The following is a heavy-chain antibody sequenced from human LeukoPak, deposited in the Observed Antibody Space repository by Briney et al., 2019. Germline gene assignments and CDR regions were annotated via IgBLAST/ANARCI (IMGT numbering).Heavy chain of an antibody. CDR2: IKQDGSEK. CDR3: AGDHWLGY. J-gene: IGHJ4*02. Sequence: GGSLRLSCAASGFTFSSSWMGLVRQAAGRGLEWVANIKQDGSEKHYLDSAKGRFTISRDNAKNSLYLQMNSLRGEDTAVYYCAGDHWLGYWGQGTLVTVSS. V-gene: IGHV3-7*01. D-gene: IGHD1-1*01. CDR1: GFTFSSSW.